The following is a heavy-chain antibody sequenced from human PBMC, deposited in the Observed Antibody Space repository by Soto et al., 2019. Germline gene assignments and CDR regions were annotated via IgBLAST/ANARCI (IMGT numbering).Heavy chain of an antibody. CDR3: TTTFDCGDYVDY. CDR1: GFTFRNAW. V-gene: IGHV3-15*01. D-gene: IGHD4-17*01. J-gene: IGHJ4*02. Sequence: GGSLRLSFAASGFTFRNAWMSWVRQAPGKGLEWVGRIKSKTDGGTTDYAAPVKGRFTISRDDSKNTLYLQMNSLKTEDTAVYYCTTTFDCGDYVDYWGQGTLVTVSS. CDR2: IKSKTDGGTT.